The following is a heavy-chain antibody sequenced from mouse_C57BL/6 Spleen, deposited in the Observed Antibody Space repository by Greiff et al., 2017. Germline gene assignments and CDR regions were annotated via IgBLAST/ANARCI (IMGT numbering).Heavy chain of an antibody. CDR3: AREENFEARGGFAY. J-gene: IGHJ3*01. CDR1: GYSFTDYN. Sequence: EVQLQQSGPELVKPGASVKISCKASGYSFTDYNMNWVKQSHGKSLEWIGVINPNYGTTSYNQKFKGKATLTVDQSSSTAYMQLHSLTSEESAVYYCAREENFEARGGFAYWGQGTLVTVSA. V-gene: IGHV1-39*01. CDR2: INPNYGTT.